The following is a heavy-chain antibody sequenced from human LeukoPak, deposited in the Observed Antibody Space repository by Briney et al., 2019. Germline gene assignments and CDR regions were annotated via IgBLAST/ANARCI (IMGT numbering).Heavy chain of an antibody. CDR2: INPNSGGT. V-gene: IGHV1-2*02. CDR1: GYTFTGYY. J-gene: IGHJ6*03. D-gene: IGHD3-9*01. Sequence: ASVKVSCKASGYTFTGYYMHWVRQAPGQGLEWMGWINPNSGGTNYAQKFQGRVTVTRDTSISTAYMELSRLRSDDTAVYYCAREGRDILTGNYYYYMDVWGKGTTVTVSS. CDR3: AREGRDILTGNYYYYMDV.